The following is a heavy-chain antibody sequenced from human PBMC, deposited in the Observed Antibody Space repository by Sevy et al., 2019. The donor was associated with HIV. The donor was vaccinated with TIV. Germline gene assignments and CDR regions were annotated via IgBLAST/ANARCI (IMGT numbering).Heavy chain of an antibody. CDR1: GYTFTGYY. CDR2: INPNSGGT. D-gene: IGHD3-22*01. CDR3: TRGPSGFSGSDLAY. J-gene: IGHJ4*02. V-gene: IGHV1-2*02. Sequence: ASVKVSCKASGYTFTGYYMHWVRQAPGLGLEWMGWINPNSGGTKYAQKFQGRVTMTRDTSIGKAYMELSRLKSDDTAVYYCTRGPSGFSGSDLAYWGQGTLVTVSS.